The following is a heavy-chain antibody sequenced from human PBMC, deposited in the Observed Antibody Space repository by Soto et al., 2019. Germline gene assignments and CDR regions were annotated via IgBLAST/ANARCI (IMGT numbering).Heavy chain of an antibody. Sequence: GASVKVSCKASGGTFSSYAISWVRQAPGQGLEWMGGIIPIFGTANYAQKFQGRVTITADKSTSTAYMELSSLRSEDTAVYYCARVRNKWNYRGLDYWGQGTLVTVSS. CDR3: ARVRNKWNYRGLDY. J-gene: IGHJ4*02. CDR1: GGTFSSYA. CDR2: IIPIFGTA. D-gene: IGHD1-7*01. V-gene: IGHV1-69*06.